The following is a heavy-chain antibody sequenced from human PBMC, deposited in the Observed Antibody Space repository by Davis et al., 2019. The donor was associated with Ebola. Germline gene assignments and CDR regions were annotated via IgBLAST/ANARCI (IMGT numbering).Heavy chain of an antibody. D-gene: IGHD3-16*01. CDR1: GGSISSSNW. V-gene: IGHV4-4*02. CDR2: IYHSGST. J-gene: IGHJ2*01. Sequence: PGGSLRLSCAVSGGSISSSNWWSWVRQPPGKGLEWIGEIYHSGSTNYNPSLKSRVTISVDRSKNQFSLKLSSVTAADTAVYYCARMITFGSGPGWYFDLWGRGTLVTVSS. CDR3: ARMITFGSGPGWYFDL.